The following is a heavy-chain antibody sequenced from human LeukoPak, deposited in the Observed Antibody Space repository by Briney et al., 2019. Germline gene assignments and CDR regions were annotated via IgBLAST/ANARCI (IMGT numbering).Heavy chain of an antibody. D-gene: IGHD3-10*01. J-gene: IGHJ4*02. CDR1: GFSFDLSA. CDR3: ARDGGDYGSGSYYAY. Sequence: QPGGSLRLSCVVSGFSFDLSAMHWVRQAPGKGLEWVALISHDGRNKYNTDSVKGRFTISRDNSKDTLSLQMDSLRAEDTAVYYCARDGGDYGSGSYYAYWGQGTLVTVSS. CDR2: ISHDGRNK. V-gene: IGHV3-30*03.